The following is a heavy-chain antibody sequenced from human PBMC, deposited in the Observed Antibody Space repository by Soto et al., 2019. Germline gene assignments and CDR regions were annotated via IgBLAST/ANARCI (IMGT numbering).Heavy chain of an antibody. J-gene: IGHJ4*02. D-gene: IGHD2-21*01. V-gene: IGHV3-23*01. CDR3: AQDRGWGVVSPSHDY. CDR2: IRATGGQT. Sequence: VQLLESGGGMVQPGGSLRLSCAASGFTFRNFVMSWVHQAPGKGLEWVSAIRATGGQTFYADSVKGRFTISRDNSKNMLYLQINSLRDEDTALYFCAQDRGWGVVSPSHDYWGQGTLVTVSS. CDR1: GFTFRNFV.